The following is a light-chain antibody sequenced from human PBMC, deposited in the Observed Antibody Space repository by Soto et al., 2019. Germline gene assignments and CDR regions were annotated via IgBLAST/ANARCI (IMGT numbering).Light chain of an antibody. J-gene: IGLJ1*01. CDR3: GSWDSSLSAYV. Sequence: QSVLTQPPSVSAAPGQRVTISCSGSSSNIGGNSVSWYQQLPGTAPKLLIYDDDKRPSGIPDRFSGSKSGTSATLGITGFQTGDEADYYCGSWDSSLSAYVFGTGTKAPS. V-gene: IGLV1-51*01. CDR2: DDD. CDR1: SSNIGGNS.